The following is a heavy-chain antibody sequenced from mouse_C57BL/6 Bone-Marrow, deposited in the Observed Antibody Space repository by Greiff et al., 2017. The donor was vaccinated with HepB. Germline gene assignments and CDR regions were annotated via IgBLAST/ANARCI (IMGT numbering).Heavy chain of an antibody. CDR1: GYSITSGYY. V-gene: IGHV3-6*01. CDR3: ARDQGITTVVATPFAY. J-gene: IGHJ3*01. Sequence: EVQLQESGPGLVKPSQSLSLTCSVTGYSITSGYYWNWIRQFPGNKLEWMGYISYDGSNNYNPSLKNRISITRDTSKNQFFLKLNSVTTEDTATYYCARDQGITTVVATPFAYWGQGTLVTVSA. D-gene: IGHD1-1*01. CDR2: ISYDGSN.